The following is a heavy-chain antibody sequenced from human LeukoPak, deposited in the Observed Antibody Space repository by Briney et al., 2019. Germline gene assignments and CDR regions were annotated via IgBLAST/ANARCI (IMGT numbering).Heavy chain of an antibody. V-gene: IGHV3-21*01. J-gene: IGHJ4*02. CDR2: ISSSSSYI. D-gene: IGHD3-3*01. CDR1: GFTFSSHS. Sequence: PGGSLRLSCAASGFTFSSHSMNWVRQAPGKGLEWVSSISSSSSYIYYADSVKGRFTISRDNAKNSLYLQMNSLRAEDTAVYYCARDLQSIFGVVSSFDYWGQGTLVTVSS. CDR3: ARDLQSIFGVVSSFDY.